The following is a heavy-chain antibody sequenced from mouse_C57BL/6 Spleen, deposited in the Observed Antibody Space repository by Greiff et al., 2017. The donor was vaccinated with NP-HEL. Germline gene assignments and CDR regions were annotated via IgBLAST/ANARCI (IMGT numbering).Heavy chain of an antibody. CDR2: IRSKSNNYAT. CDR3: VMGRAWFAY. CDR1: GFSFNTYA. V-gene: IGHV10-1*01. J-gene: IGHJ3*01. Sequence: EVKLVESGGGLVQPKGSLKLSCAASGFSFNTYAMNWVRQAPGKGLEWVARIRSKSNNYATYYADSVKDRFTISRDESASMLYLQMHNLKTEDTAMYYCVMGRAWFAYWGQGTLVTVAA. D-gene: IGHD1-1*01.